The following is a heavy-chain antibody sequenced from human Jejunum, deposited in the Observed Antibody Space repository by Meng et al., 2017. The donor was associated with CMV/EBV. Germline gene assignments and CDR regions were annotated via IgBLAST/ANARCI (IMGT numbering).Heavy chain of an antibody. V-gene: IGHV1-2*02. CDR1: GYTLTNFY. J-gene: IGHJ4*02. CDR3: ARYGRVTGTDS. Sequence: SCKASGYTLTNFYIHWVRQAPGQGPEWMGWINPKNGGTNYALDFLGRVTMTTDSFMSTVYMELSGLRSDDTALYYCARYGRVTGTDSWGQGTLVTVSS. CDR2: INPKNGGT. D-gene: IGHD1-20*01.